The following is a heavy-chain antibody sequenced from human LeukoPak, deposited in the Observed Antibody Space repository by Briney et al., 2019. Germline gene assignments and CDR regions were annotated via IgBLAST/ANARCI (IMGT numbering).Heavy chain of an antibody. CDR1: GGSISNTNW. V-gene: IGHV4-4*01. CDR2: ISLTGLT. CDR3: SRENGAFSPFGY. Sequence: TSETLSLTCGVSGGSISNTNWWSWVRQPPGQGLEWIGEISLTGLTHYNPSLESRVTVSLDKSKKQLSLNLTSVTAADTAVYCCSRENGAFSPFGYWGQGTLVTVLS. J-gene: IGHJ4*02. D-gene: IGHD2-8*01.